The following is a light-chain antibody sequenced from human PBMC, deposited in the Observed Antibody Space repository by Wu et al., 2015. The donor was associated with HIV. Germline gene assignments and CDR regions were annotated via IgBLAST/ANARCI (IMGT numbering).Light chain of an antibody. Sequence: DIQMTQSPSSLSASVGDRVTITCRASQSISNYLNWYQQKPGKAPKLLIDAASSLQSGVPSRFSGSGSGTDFTLTISSLQPDDFATYYCQQYNSYSPWTFGQGTKVEIK. V-gene: IGKV1-39*01. CDR1: QSISNY. CDR3: QQYNSYSPWT. J-gene: IGKJ1*01. CDR2: AAS.